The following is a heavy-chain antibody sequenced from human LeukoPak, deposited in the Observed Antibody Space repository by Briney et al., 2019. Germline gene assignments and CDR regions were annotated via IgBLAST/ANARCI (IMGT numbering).Heavy chain of an antibody. V-gene: IGHV1-69*13. D-gene: IGHD4-23*01. Sequence: GASEKVSCKASGYTFTSYYMHWVRQAPGQGLEWMGGIIPIFGTANYAQKFQGRVTITADESTSTAYMELSSLRSEDTAVYYCAREDDYGGNSAYFQHWGQGTLVTVSS. CDR2: IIPIFGTA. CDR1: GYTFTSYY. CDR3: AREDDYGGNSAYFQH. J-gene: IGHJ1*01.